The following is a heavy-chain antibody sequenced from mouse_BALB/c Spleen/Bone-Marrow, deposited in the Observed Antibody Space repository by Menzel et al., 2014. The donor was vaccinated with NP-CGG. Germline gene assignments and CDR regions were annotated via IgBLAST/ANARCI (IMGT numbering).Heavy chain of an antibody. D-gene: IGHD3-3*01. J-gene: IGHJ2*01. Sequence: VKLQESGAELVRPGSSVKVSCKASGYAFSSYWMNWVKQRPGQGLEWIGQIYPGDGDTNYNGKFKGKATLTADKSSSTAYMQLSSLTSEDSAVYFCARRGPGFDYWGQGTTLAVSS. CDR3: ARRGPGFDY. CDR1: GYAFSSYW. V-gene: IGHV1-80*01. CDR2: IYPGDGDT.